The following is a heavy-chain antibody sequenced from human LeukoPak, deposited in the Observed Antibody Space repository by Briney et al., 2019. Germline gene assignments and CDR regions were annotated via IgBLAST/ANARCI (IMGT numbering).Heavy chain of an antibody. CDR2: IYYSGSP. J-gene: IGHJ4*02. CDR1: GDSISGFY. CDR3: ARGGITAMGLGGFDY. V-gene: IGHV4-59*08. Sequence: SETLSLTCTVSGDSISGFYWSWIRQPPGKGLEWIGYIYYSGSPNYNPSLKSRVTISVDTSKNQFSLKLSSVTAADTAVYYCARGGITAMGLGGFDYWGQGTLVTVSS. D-gene: IGHD5-18*01.